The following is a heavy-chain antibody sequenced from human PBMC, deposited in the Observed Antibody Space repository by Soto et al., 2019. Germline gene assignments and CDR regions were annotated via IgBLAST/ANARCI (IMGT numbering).Heavy chain of an antibody. D-gene: IGHD6-19*01. V-gene: IGHV4-59*01. J-gene: IGHJ3*02. CDR3: ARVIGWLGQFDAIDI. Sequence: QVQLPESGPGLVKPSETLSLTCTVSGGSISSYYWSWIRQPPGKGLEWIGYIYYSGSTNYNPSLRSRVTISVDTSKNQFALKLSSVTAADTAVYYCARVIGWLGQFDAIDIWGQGTMVTVSS. CDR2: IYYSGST. CDR1: GGSISSYY.